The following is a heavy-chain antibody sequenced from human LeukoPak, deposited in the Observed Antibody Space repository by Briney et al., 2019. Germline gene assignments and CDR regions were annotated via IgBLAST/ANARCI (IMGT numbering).Heavy chain of an antibody. V-gene: IGHV3-7*03. CDR1: GFTFSSYW. CDR3: AKLRRIAAAGNNWFDP. J-gene: IGHJ5*02. Sequence: GGSLRLSCAASGFTFSSYWMSWVRQAPGKGLEWVANIKQDGSEKYYVDSVKGRFTISRDNAKNSLYLQMNSLRAEDTAVYYCAKLRRIAAAGNNWFDPWGQGTLVTVSS. CDR2: IKQDGSEK. D-gene: IGHD6-13*01.